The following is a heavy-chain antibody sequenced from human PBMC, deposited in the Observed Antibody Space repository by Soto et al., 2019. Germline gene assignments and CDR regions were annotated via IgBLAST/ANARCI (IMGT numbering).Heavy chain of an antibody. CDR1: GYTFTSYG. CDR3: ASRPPSKAAAGTEFDY. V-gene: IGHV1-18*04. J-gene: IGHJ4*02. Sequence: ASVKVSCKASGYTFTSYGISWVRQAPGQGLEWMGWISAYNGNTNYAQKLQGRVTMTTDTSTSTAYMELRSLRSEDTAVYYCASRPPSKAAAGTEFDYWGQGTLVTVSS. CDR2: ISAYNGNT. D-gene: IGHD6-13*01.